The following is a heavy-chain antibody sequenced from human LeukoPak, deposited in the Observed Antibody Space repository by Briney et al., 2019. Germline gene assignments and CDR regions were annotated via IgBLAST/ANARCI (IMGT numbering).Heavy chain of an antibody. D-gene: IGHD3-10*01. J-gene: IGHJ5*02. Sequence: ASVKVSCKASGYTFTSYGISWVRQAPGQGLEWMGGIIPIFGTANYAQKFQGRVTITADESTSTAYMELSSLRSEDTAVYYCARTLLWFGELSGWFDPWGRGTLVTVSS. V-gene: IGHV1-69*13. CDR3: ARTLLWFGELSGWFDP. CDR1: GYTFTSYG. CDR2: IIPIFGTA.